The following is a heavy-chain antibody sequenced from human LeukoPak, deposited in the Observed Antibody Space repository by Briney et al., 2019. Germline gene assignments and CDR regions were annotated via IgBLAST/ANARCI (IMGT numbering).Heavy chain of an antibody. CDR3: ARNGGNSDFDY. J-gene: IGHJ4*02. V-gene: IGHV4-4*02. Sequence: GSLRLSCAASGFTFSSYWTSWVRQPPGKGLEWIGEIYHSGNTNYNPSLKSRVTMSVDKSKNQFSLNLNSVTAADTAVYYCARNGGNSDFDYWGQGTLVTVSS. CDR1: GFTFSSYW. CDR2: IYHSGNT. D-gene: IGHD4-23*01.